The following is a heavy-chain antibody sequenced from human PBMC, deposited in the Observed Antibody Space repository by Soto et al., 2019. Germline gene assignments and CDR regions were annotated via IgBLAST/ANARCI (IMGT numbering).Heavy chain of an antibody. Sequence: QVQLQESGPGLVKPSETLSLTCTVSGGSISSYYWSWIRQPAGKGLEWIGRIYTSGSTNYNPSLKSRVTMSVDTSKNQFSLKLSSETAADTAVYYCARDGGDYYGSGSLPDWFDPWGQGTLVTVSS. D-gene: IGHD3-10*01. CDR2: IYTSGST. CDR3: ARDGGDYYGSGSLPDWFDP. CDR1: GGSISSYY. V-gene: IGHV4-4*07. J-gene: IGHJ5*02.